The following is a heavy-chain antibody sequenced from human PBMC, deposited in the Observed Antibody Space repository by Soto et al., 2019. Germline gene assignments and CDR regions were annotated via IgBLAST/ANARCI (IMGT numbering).Heavy chain of an antibody. Sequence: GGSLRLSCAASGFTFDDYAMHWVRQAPGKGLEWVSGISWNSGSIGYADSVKGRFTISRDNAKNSLYLQMNSLRAEDMALYYCAKDSGCSSTSCYRIYYYMDVWGKGTTVTVSS. CDR1: GFTFDDYA. CDR3: AKDSGCSSTSCYRIYYYMDV. J-gene: IGHJ6*03. D-gene: IGHD2-2*01. V-gene: IGHV3-9*03. CDR2: ISWNSGSI.